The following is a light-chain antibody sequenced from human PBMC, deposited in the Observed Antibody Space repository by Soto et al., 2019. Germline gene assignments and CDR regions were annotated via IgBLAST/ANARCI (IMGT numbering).Light chain of an antibody. CDR1: QSIVTY. J-gene: IGKJ5*01. CDR2: SAS. Sequence: DIQMTQSPSSLSAYVGDRVTITCRASQSIVTYLNWYQQKPGKAPNLLIYSASGLQSGVPSRFSGSGSGTDFTLTISSLQPEDFASYYCQQTYSNPITFGQGTRLEIK. V-gene: IGKV1-39*01. CDR3: QQTYSNPIT.